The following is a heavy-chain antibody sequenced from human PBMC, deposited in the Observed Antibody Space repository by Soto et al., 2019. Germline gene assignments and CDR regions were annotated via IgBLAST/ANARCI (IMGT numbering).Heavy chain of an antibody. D-gene: IGHD1-1*01. J-gene: IGHJ4*02. Sequence: ASVKVSCKASGYTFSDYYIHWVRQAPGQGLEWMGWINPNSGGTKYAPKFQGGVTMTRDTSITTAYMELGRLRSGDTAVYYCAREPATAKPEGVDFWGQGTLVTVSS. CDR3: AREPATAKPEGVDF. V-gene: IGHV1-2*02. CDR1: GYTFSDYY. CDR2: INPNSGGT.